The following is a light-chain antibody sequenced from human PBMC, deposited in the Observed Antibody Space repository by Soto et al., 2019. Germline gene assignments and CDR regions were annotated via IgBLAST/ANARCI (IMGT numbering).Light chain of an antibody. J-gene: IGKJ5*01. Sequence: DTQLTQSPSFLSASVGDRVTITCRASQGINSYLAWYQQKPGKAPKLLIYAASTLQSGVPSRFSGSGSGTEFTLTISSLQPEDFATYYCQQLDVYPITFGQGTRLEIK. CDR2: AAS. CDR3: QQLDVYPIT. V-gene: IGKV1-9*01. CDR1: QGINSY.